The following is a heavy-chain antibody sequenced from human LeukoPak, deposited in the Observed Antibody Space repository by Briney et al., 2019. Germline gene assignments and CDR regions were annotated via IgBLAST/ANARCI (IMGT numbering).Heavy chain of an antibody. CDR3: AKDTSNASRTLDI. J-gene: IGHJ3*02. D-gene: IGHD3-16*01. CDR1: GFTFSSYG. CDR2: IRSDGTNT. Sequence: GGSLRLSCAASGFTFSSYGMQWVRQAPGKGLEWVAFIRSDGTNTYYRDTVEGRFTLSRDNSKNTLFLQKNTPRPEDTRKYFSAKDTSNASRTLDIWGQGTLVTVSS. V-gene: IGHV3-30*02.